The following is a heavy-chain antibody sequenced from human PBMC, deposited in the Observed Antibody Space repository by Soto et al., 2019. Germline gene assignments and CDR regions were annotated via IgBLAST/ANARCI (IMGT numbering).Heavy chain of an antibody. V-gene: IGHV3-23*01. Sequence: QLGGSLRLSCAASGFTFSSYAMSWVRQAPGKGLEWVSAISGSGGSTYYADSVKGRFTISRDNSKNTLYLQMNSLRAEDTAVYYCAKDHVDIVATTHFDYWGQGTLVTVSS. J-gene: IGHJ4*02. D-gene: IGHD5-12*01. CDR2: ISGSGGST. CDR3: AKDHVDIVATTHFDY. CDR1: GFTFSSYA.